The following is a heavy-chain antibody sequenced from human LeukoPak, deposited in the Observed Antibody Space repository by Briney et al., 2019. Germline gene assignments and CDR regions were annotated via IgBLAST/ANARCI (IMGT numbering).Heavy chain of an antibody. CDR2: IYYSGST. Sequence: SETLSLTCTVSGGSLSSYYWSWLRQPPGKGLEWIGYIYYSGSTNYNPSLKSRVTISVDASKNQFSLKLSSVTAADTAVYYCARLNNWYFDYWGQGTLVTVSS. CDR1: GGSLSSYY. D-gene: IGHD1-20*01. J-gene: IGHJ4*02. V-gene: IGHV4-59*08. CDR3: ARLNNWYFDY.